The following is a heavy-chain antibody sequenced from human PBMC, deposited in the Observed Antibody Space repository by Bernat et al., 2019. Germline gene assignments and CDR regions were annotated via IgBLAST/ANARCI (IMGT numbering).Heavy chain of an antibody. CDR1: GFTFNTYA. V-gene: IGHV3-23*01. CDR3: AKGSSVIFGVGYVS. J-gene: IGHJ5*02. CDR2: ISANDDST. D-gene: IGHD3-3*01. Sequence: EVQLLESGGGLVQTGGSLRLSCAASGFTFNTYAMSWVRQPPGKGLEWVSVISANDDSTYYADSVKGRFTISRDNSKNTLYLQMNSLRTEDTAVYYCAKGSSVIFGVGYVSWGQGTLVTVSS.